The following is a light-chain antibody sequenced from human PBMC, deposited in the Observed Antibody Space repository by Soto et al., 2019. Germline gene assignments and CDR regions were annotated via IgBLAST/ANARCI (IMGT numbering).Light chain of an antibody. Sequence: QPVLTQSPSASASLGASVKLTCTLSSGHSTYAIAWHQQQPEKGPRYLMKLNSDGSHNKGDGIPDRFSGSSSGAERYLTISSLHSEDEADYYCQTWDTGIRVFGGGTKLTVL. V-gene: IGLV4-69*01. CDR2: LNSDGSH. J-gene: IGLJ2*01. CDR3: QTWDTGIRV. CDR1: SGHSTYA.